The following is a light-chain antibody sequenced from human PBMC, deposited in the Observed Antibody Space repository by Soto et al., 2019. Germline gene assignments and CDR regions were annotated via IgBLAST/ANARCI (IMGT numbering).Light chain of an antibody. V-gene: IGKV1-5*01. J-gene: IGKJ4*01. CDR2: DAS. Sequence: DIHMTQSPSTLSASVGNRVTITCRASQSISSWLAWYQQKPGKAPKLLIYDASSLESGVPSRFSGSGYGTEFNLTISSLQTDDFATYYCQQYNSYPLTFGGGTKVDIK. CDR1: QSISSW. CDR3: QQYNSYPLT.